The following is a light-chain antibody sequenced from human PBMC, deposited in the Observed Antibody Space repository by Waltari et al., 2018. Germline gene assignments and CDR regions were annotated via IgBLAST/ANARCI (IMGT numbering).Light chain of an antibody. CDR2: VNSDGTH. V-gene: IGLV4-69*01. CDR1: SGHSSNI. CDR3: QTGGHGTWV. Sequence: QLVLTQSPSASPSLGASIKHTCPPTSGHSSNIIARLQQQPERGPRYLMKVNSDGTHSKGDDIPDRFSGSSSGAERYLTISSLQSEDEADYYCQTGGHGTWVFGGGTKVTVL. J-gene: IGLJ3*02.